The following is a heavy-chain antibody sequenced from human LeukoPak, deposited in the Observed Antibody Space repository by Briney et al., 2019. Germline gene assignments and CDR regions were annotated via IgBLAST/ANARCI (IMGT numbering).Heavy chain of an antibody. J-gene: IGHJ5*01. CDR3: VRHDGRGGATMGAFDS. CDR2: VYYGRTT. D-gene: IGHD4/OR15-4a*01. V-gene: IGHV4-39*01. Sequence: SETLSLTCTVSAASISSSSHHWGWIRQSPGKGLEWIGSVYYGRTTYYSPSLDSRVTISLDTSADQFSLQLNSVTAADTAVYYCVRHDGRGGATMGAFDSWGQGSLVTVSS. CDR1: AASISSSSHH.